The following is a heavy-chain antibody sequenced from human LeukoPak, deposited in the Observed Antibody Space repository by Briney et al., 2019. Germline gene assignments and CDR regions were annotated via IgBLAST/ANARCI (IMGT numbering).Heavy chain of an antibody. CDR2: ISPNSGAT. D-gene: IGHD4/OR15-4a*01. CDR3: ARDLWGWGSDYLDY. V-gene: IGHV1-2*06. CDR1: GYTFTDYY. Sequence: SVKVSCKASGYTFTDYYVHWVRLVAGQGLEWMGRISPNSGATNYAENFRGRVTMASVRSINTVYMEMSSLRSDDTAVYCCARDLWGWGSDYLDYWGQGTLVTVSS. J-gene: IGHJ4*02.